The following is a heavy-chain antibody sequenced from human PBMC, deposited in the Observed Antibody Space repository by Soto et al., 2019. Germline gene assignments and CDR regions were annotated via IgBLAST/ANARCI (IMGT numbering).Heavy chain of an antibody. V-gene: IGHV5-51*01. CDR3: ARHAYDFWSGHPNPRYYYGMDV. CDR1: GYPFTTYW. D-gene: IGHD3-3*01. Sequence: GESLKISCQVSGYPFTTYWIGWVRQMPGKGLEWMGKIFPPDSDTRYSPSFQGQVTMSVDKSTSTAYLQWSSLKASDTAMYYCARHAYDFWSGHPNPRYYYGMDVWGQGTTVTVSS. J-gene: IGHJ6*02. CDR2: IFPPDSDT.